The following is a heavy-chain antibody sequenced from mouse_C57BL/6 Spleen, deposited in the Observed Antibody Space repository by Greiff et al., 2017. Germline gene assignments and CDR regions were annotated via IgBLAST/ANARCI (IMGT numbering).Heavy chain of an antibody. CDR3: ARWDADYYAMDD. D-gene: IGHD4-1*01. Sequence: QLQQSGPELVKPGASVKISCKASCYSFPDYNMNWVKHSNGTSLEWIVVINPNYGTTSYNQTFTGKATLTVAQYSSRAYMQLNSLTSEDSAVDYCARWDADYYAMDDGGQGTSVTVSS. CDR1: CYSFPDYN. CDR2: INPNYGTT. V-gene: IGHV1-39*01. J-gene: IGHJ4*01.